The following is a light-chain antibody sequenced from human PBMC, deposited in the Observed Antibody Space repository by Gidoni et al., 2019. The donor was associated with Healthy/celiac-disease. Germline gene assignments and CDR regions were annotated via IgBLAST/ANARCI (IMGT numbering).Light chain of an antibody. CDR3: QQRSNWPPIFT. Sequence: EIVLTQSPATLSLSPGERATLSCRSSQSGSSCLAWYQQKPGQAPRLLIYDASNRATGIPARFSGSGSGTDFTLTISSLEPEDFAVYYCQQRSNWPPIFTFGPGTKVDIK. V-gene: IGKV3-11*01. CDR2: DAS. J-gene: IGKJ3*01. CDR1: QSGSSC.